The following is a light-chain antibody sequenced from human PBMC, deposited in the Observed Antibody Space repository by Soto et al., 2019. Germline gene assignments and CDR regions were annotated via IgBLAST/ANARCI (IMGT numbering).Light chain of an antibody. J-gene: IGKJ1*01. CDR2: GAS. CDR3: QQYGSSGT. Sequence: EIVMTQSPGTLSLSPGETVTLSCRASQSIDSNYLSRYQQKAGQAPRLLISGASTRATGIPARFSGSGSGTDFTLTISSLQAEDFAVYYCQQYGSSGTFGQGTKVEIK. V-gene: IGKV3-20*01. CDR1: QSIDSNY.